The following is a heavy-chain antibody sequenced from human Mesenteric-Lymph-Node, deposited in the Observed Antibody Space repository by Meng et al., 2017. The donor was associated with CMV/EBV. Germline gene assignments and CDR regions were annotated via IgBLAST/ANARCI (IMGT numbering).Heavy chain of an antibody. D-gene: IGHD2/OR15-2a*01. CDR1: GFTFGDYA. V-gene: IGHV3-49*04. Sequence: GESLKISCTASGFTFGDYAMGWVRQAPGKGLEWLGYMRSNAYGGTTERAASVDGRFTISRDDSKNIAYLQMNSLKSEDTAVYYCTTYLGRARFDSWGQGTLVTVSS. CDR2: MRSNAYGGTT. CDR3: TTYLGRARFDS. J-gene: IGHJ4*02.